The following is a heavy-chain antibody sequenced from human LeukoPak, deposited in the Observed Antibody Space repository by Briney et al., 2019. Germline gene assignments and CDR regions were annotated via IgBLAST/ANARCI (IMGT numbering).Heavy chain of an antibody. CDR1: GGSFSGYY. D-gene: IGHD1-26*01. Sequence: PSETLSLTCAVFGGSFSGYYWSWIRQSPGKGLEWIGEINHSGSMNYNPSLRSRVTMSVDASKNQFSLKVNSVTAADTAVYFCAREGASVTNFDYWGQGTLVTVSP. CDR2: INHSGSM. V-gene: IGHV4-34*01. J-gene: IGHJ4*02. CDR3: AREGASVTNFDY.